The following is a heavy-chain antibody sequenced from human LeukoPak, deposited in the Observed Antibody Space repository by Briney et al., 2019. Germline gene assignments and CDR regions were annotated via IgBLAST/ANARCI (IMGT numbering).Heavy chain of an antibody. CDR2: INHSGST. CDR3: ASDPFLDAFDI. D-gene: IGHD2/OR15-2a*01. J-gene: IGHJ3*02. Sequence: SETLSLTCAVYGGSFSGYYWSWIRQPPGKGLEWIGEINHSGSTNYNPSLKSRVTTSVDTSKNQFSLKLSSVTAADTAVYYCASDPFLDAFDIWGQGTMVTVSS. V-gene: IGHV4-34*01. CDR1: GGSFSGYY.